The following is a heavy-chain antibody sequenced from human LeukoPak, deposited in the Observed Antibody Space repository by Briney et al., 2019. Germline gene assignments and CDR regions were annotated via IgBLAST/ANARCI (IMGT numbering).Heavy chain of an antibody. CDR2: VSGSGGST. V-gene: IGHV3-23*01. CDR1: GFTFSSYA. J-gene: IGHJ6*03. Sequence: PGGSLRLSCAASGFTFSSYAMTWVRQAPGKGLEWVSAVSGSGGSTYYADSVKGRFTISRDNSKNTLYLQMNSLRAEDTAVYYCAKVDYGDFIGYMDVWGKGTTVTVSS. D-gene: IGHD4-17*01. CDR3: AKVDYGDFIGYMDV.